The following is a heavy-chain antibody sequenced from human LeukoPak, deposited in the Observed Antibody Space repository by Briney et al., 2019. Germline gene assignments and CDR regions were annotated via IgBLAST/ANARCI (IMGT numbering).Heavy chain of an antibody. CDR2: INPNSGGT. CDR1: GYTFTGYY. J-gene: IGHJ4*02. V-gene: IGHV1-2*02. CDR3: ARRGYSSSSGDFDY. Sequence: GASVKVSCKASGYTFTGYYMHWVRQAPGQGLEWMGWINPNSGGTNYAQKFQGRVTMTRDTSISTAYMELSRLRSDDTAVYYCARRGYSSSSGDFDYWGQGTLVTVSS. D-gene: IGHD6-6*01.